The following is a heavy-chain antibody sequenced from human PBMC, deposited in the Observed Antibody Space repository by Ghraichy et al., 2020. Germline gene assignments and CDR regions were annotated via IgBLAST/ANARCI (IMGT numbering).Heavy chain of an antibody. V-gene: IGHV4-34*01. Sequence: SETLSLTCAVYGGSFSGYYWSWIRQPPGKGLEWIGEINHSGSTNYNPSLKSRVTISVDTSKNQFSLKLSSVTAADTAVYYCARGEPYYHWGQGTLVTVSS. CDR1: GGSFSGYY. CDR3: ARGEPYYH. J-gene: IGHJ4*02. D-gene: IGHD2-8*01. CDR2: INHSGST.